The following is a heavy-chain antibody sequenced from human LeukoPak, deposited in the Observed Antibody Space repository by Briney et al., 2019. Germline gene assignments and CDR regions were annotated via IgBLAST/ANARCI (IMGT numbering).Heavy chain of an antibody. CDR2: IKHDASEK. D-gene: IGHD5-12*01. Sequence: GGSLRLSCAASGFTFSSYWMACVRQTPGKGLEWVANIKHDASEKYYVDSVKGRFTISRDNAQNSFYLQMNSLRAEDTAVYYCARDRGSTGYDLYEYWGQGTLVTVSS. J-gene: IGHJ4*02. CDR3: ARDRGSTGYDLYEY. V-gene: IGHV3-7*01. CDR1: GFTFSSYW.